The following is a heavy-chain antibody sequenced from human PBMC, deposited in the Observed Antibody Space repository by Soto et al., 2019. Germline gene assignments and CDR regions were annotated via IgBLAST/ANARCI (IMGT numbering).Heavy chain of an antibody. J-gene: IGHJ1*01. V-gene: IGHV3-23*01. CDR1: GFTLSSYF. D-gene: IGHD2-15*01. CDR3: AKEVNSGEGKNFQP. Sequence: EVHLLESGGGLVQPGGSLRLSCEASGFTLSSYFMSWVHQAPGKGLEWVSSISGSGESTYIAASVKGRVTISRDNSKNTLFLLMNRLRAETTTIYSCAKEVNSGEGKNFQPWGQGTMVTASA. CDR2: ISGSGEST.